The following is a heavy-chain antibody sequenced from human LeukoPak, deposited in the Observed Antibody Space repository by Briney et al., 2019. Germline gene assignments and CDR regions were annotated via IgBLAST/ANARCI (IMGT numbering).Heavy chain of an antibody. V-gene: IGHV3-48*03. Sequence: PGGSLRLSCAASGFTFSSYEMNWVRQAPGRGLEWVSYISSSGSTIYYADSVKGRFTTSRDNAKNTLYLQMNSLRAEDTAVYYCARDRGSLAYWGQGTLVTVSS. J-gene: IGHJ4*02. D-gene: IGHD5-12*01. CDR3: ARDRGSLAY. CDR2: ISSSGSTI. CDR1: GFTFSSYE.